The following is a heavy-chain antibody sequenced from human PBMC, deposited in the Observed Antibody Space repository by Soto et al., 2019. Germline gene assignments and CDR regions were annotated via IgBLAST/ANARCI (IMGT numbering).Heavy chain of an antibody. CDR2: IYYSGGT. CDR1: GGSISSGDYY. J-gene: IGHJ6*02. Sequence: QVQLQESGPGLVKPSQTLSLTCTVSGGSISSGDYYWSWIRQLPGKGMEWNGYIYYSGGTYYNPHLKSRVTISVDTSKNQFSLKLSSVTAADTAVYYCARGSYTIFGVVMDVWGQGTTVTVSS. CDR3: ARGSYTIFGVVMDV. V-gene: IGHV4-30-4*01. D-gene: IGHD3-3*01.